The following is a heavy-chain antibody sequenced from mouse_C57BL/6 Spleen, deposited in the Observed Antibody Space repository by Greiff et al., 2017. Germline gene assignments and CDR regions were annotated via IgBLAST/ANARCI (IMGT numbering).Heavy chain of an antibody. J-gene: IGHJ3*01. V-gene: IGHV7-3*01. CDR1: GFTFTDYY. CDR3: ARGGWLLPWFAY. D-gene: IGHD2-3*01. Sequence: DVKLVESGGGLVQPGGSLSLSCAASGFTFTDYYMSWVRQPPGKALEWLGFIRNKANGYTTEYSASVKGRFTISRDNSQSILYLQMNALRAEDSATYYWARGGWLLPWFAYWGQGTLVTVSA. CDR2: IRNKANGYTT.